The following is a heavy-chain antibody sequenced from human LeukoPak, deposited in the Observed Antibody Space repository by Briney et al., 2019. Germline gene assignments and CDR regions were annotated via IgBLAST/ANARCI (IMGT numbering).Heavy chain of an antibody. CDR2: INPTGDST. J-gene: IGHJ4*02. CDR3: ARHPSPQLHHFDY. CDR1: GYTFTCYY. D-gene: IGHD2-2*01. Sequence: ASVKVSCKASGYTFTCYYIHWVRQAPGQGLEWMGIINPTGDSTTYAQKFQGRVTMTRDTSTNTVYMELSSLRSDDTAVYYCARHPSPQLHHFDYWGQGTLVTVSS. V-gene: IGHV1-46*01.